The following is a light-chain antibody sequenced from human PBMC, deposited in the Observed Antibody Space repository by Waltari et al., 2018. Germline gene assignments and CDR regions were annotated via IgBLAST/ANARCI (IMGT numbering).Light chain of an antibody. J-gene: IGLJ7*01. CDR1: LPHIGKNY. Sequence: QSVLTQPPSVSAAPGQRVTISCPGGLPHIGKNYLSWYRQSPGTAPKLLIYENTERPSGIPGRFSGSKSGTSATLDITGLQAGDEADYYCGTWDSSLSGAVFGGGTHLTVL. V-gene: IGLV1-51*02. CDR2: ENT. CDR3: GTWDSSLSGAV.